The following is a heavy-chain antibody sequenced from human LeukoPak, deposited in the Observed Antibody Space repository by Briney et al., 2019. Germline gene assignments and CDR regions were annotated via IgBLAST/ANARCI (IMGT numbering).Heavy chain of an antibody. V-gene: IGHV4-31*03. Sequence: SETLSLTCTVSGGSISSGGYYWSWIRQHPGKGLEWIGYIYYSGSTYYNPSLKSRVTISVDTSKNQFSLKLSSVTAADTAVYYCARVSRYCSSTSCFLPDNWGQGTLVTVSS. D-gene: IGHD2-2*01. CDR1: GGSISSGGYY. CDR2: IYYSGST. J-gene: IGHJ4*02. CDR3: ARVSRYCSSTSCFLPDN.